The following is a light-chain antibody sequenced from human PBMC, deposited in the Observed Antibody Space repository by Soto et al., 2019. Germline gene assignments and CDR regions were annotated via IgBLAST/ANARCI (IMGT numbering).Light chain of an antibody. CDR3: SSYTSSSTDV. CDR1: SSDVGGYNY. CDR2: DVS. J-gene: IGLJ1*01. V-gene: IGLV2-14*03. Sequence: QSALTQPASVSGSPGQSITNSCTGTSSDVGGYNYVSWYQQHPGKAPKLMIYDVSNRPSGVSNRFSGSKSGNTASLTISGLQAEDEADYYCSSYTSSSTDVFGTGTKVTVL.